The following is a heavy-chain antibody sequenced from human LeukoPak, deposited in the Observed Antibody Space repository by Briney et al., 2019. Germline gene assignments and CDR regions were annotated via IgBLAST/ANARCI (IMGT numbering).Heavy chain of an antibody. J-gene: IGHJ6*03. CDR2: IYYSGST. D-gene: IGHD1-26*01. CDR1: GGSISSHY. CDR3: ARAPVYLVGASYMDV. V-gene: IGHV4-59*11. Sequence: SETLSLTCTVSGGSISSHYWSWIRQPPGKGLEWIGYIYYSGSTNYNPSLKSRVTISVDTSKNQFSLKLSSVTAADTAVYYCARAPVYLVGASYMDVWGKGATVTVYS.